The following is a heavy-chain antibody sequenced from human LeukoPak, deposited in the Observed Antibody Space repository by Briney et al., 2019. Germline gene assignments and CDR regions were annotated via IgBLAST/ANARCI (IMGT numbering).Heavy chain of an antibody. V-gene: IGHV3-23*01. CDR3: AKDISGWYGSFAFDI. CDR2: ISGSGGST. Sequence: PGGSLRLSCAASGFTFSSYAMSWVRQAPGKGLEWVSAISGSGGSTYYADSVKGRFTISGDNSKNTLYLQMNSLRAEDTAVYYCAKDISGWYGSFAFDIWGQGTMVTVSS. J-gene: IGHJ3*02. D-gene: IGHD6-19*01. CDR1: GFTFSSYA.